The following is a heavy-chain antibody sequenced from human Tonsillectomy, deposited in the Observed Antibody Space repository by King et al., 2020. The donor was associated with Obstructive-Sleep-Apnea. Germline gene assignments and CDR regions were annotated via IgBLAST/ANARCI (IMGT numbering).Heavy chain of an antibody. CDR2: IYYSWST. D-gene: IGHD2-15*01. Sequence: QLQESGPGLVKPSETLSLTCTVSGGSITSSSYYWGWILQPPGKGLEWIGRIYYSWSTYYNPSLKSRVTISVDTSKNQFSLRLSSVTAADTAVYYCARVGGDWYFDLWGRGTLVTVSS. CDR3: ARVGGDWYFDL. J-gene: IGHJ2*01. V-gene: IGHV4-39*07. CDR1: GGSITSSSYY.